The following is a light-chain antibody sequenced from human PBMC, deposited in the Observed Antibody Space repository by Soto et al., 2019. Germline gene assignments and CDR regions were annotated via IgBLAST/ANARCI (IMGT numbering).Light chain of an antibody. Sequence: QSALTQPASVSGSPGQSITISCTGTSSDVGGYNYVSWYQQQPGKAPKLMIYEVSNRPSGVSNRFSGSKSCNTASLNISGLQADDEADYYCSSYTSSSSYVFGTGTNLTVL. V-gene: IGLV2-14*01. CDR1: SSDVGGYNY. CDR2: EVS. CDR3: SSYTSSSSYV. J-gene: IGLJ1*01.